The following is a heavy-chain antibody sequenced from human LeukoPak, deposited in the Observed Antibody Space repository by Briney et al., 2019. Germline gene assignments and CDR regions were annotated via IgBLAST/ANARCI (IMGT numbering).Heavy chain of an antibody. J-gene: IGHJ4*02. D-gene: IGHD6-19*01. V-gene: IGHV1-46*03. CDR3: AREDSGWQTDY. Sequence: GASVKVSCKAAGYTFTSYYMHWVRQGPGQGLEWMGIINPSGGSTSYAQKPKGRVTMTRDTSTSTVYMELSSLRSEDTAVYYCAREDSGWQTDYWGQGTLVTVSS. CDR1: GYTFTSYY. CDR2: INPSGGST.